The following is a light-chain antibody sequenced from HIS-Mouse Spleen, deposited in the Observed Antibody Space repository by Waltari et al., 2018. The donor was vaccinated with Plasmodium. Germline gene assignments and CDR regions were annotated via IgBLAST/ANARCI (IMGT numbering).Light chain of an antibody. V-gene: IGLV3-10*01. CDR3: YSADSRGNQRV. CDR1: ALPKKY. Sequence: SYELTQPPSVSVSPGQTARITCSGDALPKKYSDWYQQKSGPGPVPVMYEDRKRPSGIPGRLYGSRSGKTATLTISGPQVEDEADYYCYSADSRGNQRVFGGGTKLTVL. CDR2: EDR. J-gene: IGLJ3*02.